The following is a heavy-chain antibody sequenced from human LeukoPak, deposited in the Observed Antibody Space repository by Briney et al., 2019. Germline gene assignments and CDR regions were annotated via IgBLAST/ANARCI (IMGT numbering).Heavy chain of an antibody. CDR3: ARVKPWDGYNPYYLDY. CDR2: MNPNSGNT. CDR1: VYTFTSYD. J-gene: IGHJ4*02. V-gene: IGHV1-8*03. Sequence: ASVKVSCKSSVYTFTSYDINWVRQATGQGLEWMGWMNPNSGNTGYAQKFQGRVTITRNSSISTAYMELSSLRSEDTAVYYCARVKPWDGYNPYYLDYWGQGTLVTVSS. D-gene: IGHD5-24*01.